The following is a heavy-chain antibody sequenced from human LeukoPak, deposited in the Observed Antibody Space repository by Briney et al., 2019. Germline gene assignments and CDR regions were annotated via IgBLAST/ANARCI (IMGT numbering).Heavy chain of an antibody. CDR2: IYYSGST. Sequence: SESLSLTCTVSGGSISSYYWSWIRQPPGKGLEWIGYIYYSGSTNYNPSLKSRVTISVDTSKNQFSLKLSSVTAADTAVYYCAREAYYDFWSGRNWFDPWGQGTLVTVSS. J-gene: IGHJ5*02. V-gene: IGHV4-59*01. D-gene: IGHD3-3*01. CDR1: GGSISSYY. CDR3: AREAYYDFWSGRNWFDP.